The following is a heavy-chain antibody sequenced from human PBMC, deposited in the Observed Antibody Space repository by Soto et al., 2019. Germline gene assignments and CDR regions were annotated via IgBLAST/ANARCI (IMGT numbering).Heavy chain of an antibody. CDR1: GFTFSSCG. Sequence: GGSLRLSCAASGFTFSSCGMHWVRQAPGKGLEWVAVIWYDGSNKYYADSVKGRFTISRDNSKNTLYLQMNSLRAEDTAVYYCAREYCSSTSCYPHYYYGMDVWGQGTTVTVSS. CDR2: IWYDGSNK. J-gene: IGHJ6*02. V-gene: IGHV3-33*01. D-gene: IGHD2-2*01. CDR3: AREYCSSTSCYPHYYYGMDV.